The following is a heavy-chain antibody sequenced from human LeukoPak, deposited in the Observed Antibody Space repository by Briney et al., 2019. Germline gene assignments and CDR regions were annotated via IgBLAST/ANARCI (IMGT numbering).Heavy chain of an antibody. J-gene: IGHJ4*02. CDR2: ISYDGSNK. Sequence: GGSLRLSCAASGFTFSSYGMHWVRQAPGKGLEWVAVISYDGSNKYYADSVKGRSTISRDNSKNTLYLQMNSLRAEDTAVYYCAKDHANVWGSYRFDYWGQGTLVTVSS. CDR3: AKDHANVWGSYRFDY. CDR1: GFTFSSYG. V-gene: IGHV3-30*18. D-gene: IGHD3-16*02.